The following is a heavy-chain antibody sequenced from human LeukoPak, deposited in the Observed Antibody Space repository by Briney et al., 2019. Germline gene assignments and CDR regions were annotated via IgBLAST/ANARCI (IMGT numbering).Heavy chain of an antibody. J-gene: IGHJ3*02. CDR1: GFTFSSYW. Sequence: PGGSLRLSCAASGFTFSSYWMSWVRQAPGKGLEWVANIKQDGSEKYYVDSVKGRFTISRDNAKNSLYLQMNSLRAEDTAVYYCASGIAVAGTKGDAFDIWGQGTMVTVSS. CDR2: IKQDGSEK. D-gene: IGHD6-19*01. V-gene: IGHV3-7*01. CDR3: ASGIAVAGTKGDAFDI.